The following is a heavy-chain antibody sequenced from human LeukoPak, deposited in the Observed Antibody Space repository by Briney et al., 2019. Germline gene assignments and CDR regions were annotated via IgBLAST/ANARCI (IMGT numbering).Heavy chain of an antibody. Sequence: PSETLSLTCSVSGDSISSGSFYWSWIRQPAGRGLEWIGRIYPSGSPNYNPSLESRVTISVDTSKNQFSLKLSSVTAADTAVYYCARDVLAAAGTFDYWGQGALVTVSS. D-gene: IGHD6-13*01. V-gene: IGHV4-61*02. CDR3: ARDVLAAAGTFDY. CDR1: GDSISSGSFY. CDR2: IYPSGSP. J-gene: IGHJ4*02.